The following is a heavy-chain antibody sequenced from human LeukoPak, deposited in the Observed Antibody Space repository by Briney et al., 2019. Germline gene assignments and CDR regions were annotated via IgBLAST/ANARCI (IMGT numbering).Heavy chain of an antibody. CDR3: VRPIAVAGREDAFDI. CDR2: ISAYNGNT. D-gene: IGHD6-19*01. CDR1: GYTFTSYG. J-gene: IGHJ3*02. Sequence: GATVKVSCKASGYTFTSYGISWVRQAPGQGLGWMGWISAYNGNTLYAQKLQGRVTMTTDTSTRTAYMELRSLRSDDTAVYHCVRPIAVAGREDAFDIWGQGTMVTVFS. V-gene: IGHV1-18*01.